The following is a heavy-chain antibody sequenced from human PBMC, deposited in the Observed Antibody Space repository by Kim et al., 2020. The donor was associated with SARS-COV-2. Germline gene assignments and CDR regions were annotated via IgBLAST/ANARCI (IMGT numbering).Heavy chain of an antibody. Sequence: SNPSPKSRVTISVNTSKNQFSLELSSVPAADTAVYYCARVQYSSTGRVDYWGQGTLVTVSS. J-gene: IGHJ4*02. CDR3: ARVQYSSTGRVDY. V-gene: IGHV4-31*02. D-gene: IGHD6-13*01.